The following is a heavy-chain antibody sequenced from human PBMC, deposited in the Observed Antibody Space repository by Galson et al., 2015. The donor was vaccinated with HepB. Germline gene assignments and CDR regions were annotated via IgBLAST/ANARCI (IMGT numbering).Heavy chain of an antibody. D-gene: IGHD2-15*01. J-gene: IGHJ6*02. CDR1: GFAFNSYW. CDR2: ISSDGSVR. CDR3: VSLGGAYSLDV. V-gene: IGHV3-74*03. Sequence: SLRLSCAVSGFAFNSYWVHWVRQAPGKGLVWVSRISSDGSVRTYADSVKGRFTLSRDNAKKTLYLQMNSLRAEDTAVYYCVSLGGAYSLDVWGQGTAVTVSS.